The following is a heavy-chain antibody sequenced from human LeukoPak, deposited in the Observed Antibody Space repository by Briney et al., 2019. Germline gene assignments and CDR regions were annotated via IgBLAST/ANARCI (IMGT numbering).Heavy chain of an antibody. CDR1: GGSISGYY. CDR3: ARDFGFYLGIYWYFDL. CDR2: IYYSGNT. Sequence: PLETLSLTCTVSGGSISGYYWSWIRQPPGKGLEWVGYIYYSGNTNYNPSLKTRVTISVDTSKNQFSLRLSSVTAADTAVYYCARDFGFYLGIYWYFDLWGRSTQVTVSS. J-gene: IGHJ2*01. V-gene: IGHV4-59*01. D-gene: IGHD3-16*01.